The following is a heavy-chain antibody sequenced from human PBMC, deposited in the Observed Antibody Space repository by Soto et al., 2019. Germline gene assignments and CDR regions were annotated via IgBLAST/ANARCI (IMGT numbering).Heavy chain of an antibody. CDR3: ARERRDGYGDVFDV. Sequence: PSETLSLTCSVSSDSMRNYYWSWIRQPPGKGQEWIGYIYYSGNTNYNPSLNSRVSISIDTSKKQFSLNVRSMTAADTAVYYCARERRDGYGDVFDVWGQGTMVTVSS. V-gene: IGHV4-59*01. CDR1: SDSMRNYY. CDR2: IYYSGNT. D-gene: IGHD5-12*01. J-gene: IGHJ3*01.